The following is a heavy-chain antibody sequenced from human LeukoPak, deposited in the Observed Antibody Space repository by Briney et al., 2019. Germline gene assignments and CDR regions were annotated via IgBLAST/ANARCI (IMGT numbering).Heavy chain of an antibody. V-gene: IGHV4-59*01. J-gene: IGHJ4*02. D-gene: IGHD4-23*01. CDR1: GGSITNYY. CDR3: ARDLYGGNSESY. CDR2: IFYSGST. Sequence: SETLSLTCTVSGGSITNYYCSWIRQPPGKGLEWIGYIFYSGSTNYSPSLKSRVTISGDTSKNQFSLKWTSVTAADTAVYYCARDLYGGNSESYWGQGTLVTVSS.